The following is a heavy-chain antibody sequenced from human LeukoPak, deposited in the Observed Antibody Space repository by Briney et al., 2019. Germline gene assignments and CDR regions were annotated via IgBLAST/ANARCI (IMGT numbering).Heavy chain of an antibody. CDR3: ARVHYYGSGSSMSGYNWFDP. CDR2: INVGNGNT. D-gene: IGHD3-10*01. CDR1: GYTFTSYA. J-gene: IGHJ5*02. Sequence: GASVKVSCKASGYTFTSYAIHWVRQAPGQRLEWMGWINVGNGNTNYAQKLQGRVTMTTDTSTSTAYMELRSLRSDDTAVYYCARVHYYGSGSSMSGYNWFDPWGQGTLVTVSS. V-gene: IGHV1-3*01.